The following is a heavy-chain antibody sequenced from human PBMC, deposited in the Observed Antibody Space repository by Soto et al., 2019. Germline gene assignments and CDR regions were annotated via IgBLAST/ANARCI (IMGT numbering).Heavy chain of an antibody. CDR1: GFTVSSNY. D-gene: IGHD3-10*01. CDR2: IYSGGST. Sequence: EVQLVESGGGLVQPGGSLRLSCAASGFTVSSNYMSWVRQAPGKGLEWVSVIYSGGSTYYADSVKGRFTISRHNSKNTLYLQMNSLRAEDTAVYYCARDLYYGSGRPLQGAFDIWGQGTMVTVSS. CDR3: ARDLYYGSGRPLQGAFDI. V-gene: IGHV3-53*04. J-gene: IGHJ3*02.